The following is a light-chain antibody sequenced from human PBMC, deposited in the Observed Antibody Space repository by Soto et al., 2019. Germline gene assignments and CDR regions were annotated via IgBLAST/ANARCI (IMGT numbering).Light chain of an antibody. Sequence: DIQMTQSPSTLSASVGDRVTITCRASQSISSWLAWYQQKPGKAPKLLIYDASSLESGIPSRFSGSGSGTEFTRTTGSLQPDDFATYYCQQYNSYPYTIGQGTKLEIK. CDR1: QSISSW. CDR2: DAS. CDR3: QQYNSYPYT. V-gene: IGKV1-5*01. J-gene: IGKJ2*01.